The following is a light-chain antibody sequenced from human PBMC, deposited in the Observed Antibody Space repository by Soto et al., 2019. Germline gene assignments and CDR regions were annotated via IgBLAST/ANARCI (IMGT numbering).Light chain of an antibody. Sequence: QSVLTQPPSVSGAPGQRVTISCTGSSANIGAAYNVDWYKQLPGTAPKLLIYGNNNQPPGDPARFSGSKAGTSASLAIARLQAEDEGDYYCQSYDSSLSGYVFGTGTKVTVL. J-gene: IGLJ1*01. CDR1: SANIGAAYN. V-gene: IGLV1-40*01. CDR3: QSYDSSLSGYV. CDR2: GNN.